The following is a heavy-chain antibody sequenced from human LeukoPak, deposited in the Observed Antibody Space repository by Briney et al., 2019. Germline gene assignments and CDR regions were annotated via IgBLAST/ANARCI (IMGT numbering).Heavy chain of an antibody. J-gene: IGHJ4*02. CDR3: ARFVDQSTYYFDS. CDR2: INPDSKYI. Sequence: PGGSLRLSCAASAFALSTYTMEWVRLAPGKGLEWVSSINPDSKYIYYRDSVRGRFTISRDNAKSSLYLQMNSLRVEDTAVYFCARFVDQSTYYFDSWGQGTLVIVSS. CDR1: AFALSTYT. D-gene: IGHD3-10*01. V-gene: IGHV3-21*01.